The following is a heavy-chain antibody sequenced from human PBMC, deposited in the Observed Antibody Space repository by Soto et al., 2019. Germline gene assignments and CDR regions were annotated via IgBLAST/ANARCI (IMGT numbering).Heavy chain of an antibody. CDR2: LIPILGVP. D-gene: IGHD5-18*01. V-gene: IGHV1-69*04. CDR1: GGTFSSFA. J-gene: IGHJ3*01. CDR3: AGPTTTMDAFDV. Sequence: SVKVSCKASGGTFSSFAINWVRQAPGQGLEWMGRLIPILGVPTYAQKFQGRVTVTADKSTSTAYMELSSLRSEDTAVYFCAGPTTTMDAFDVWGQGTMVTVSS.